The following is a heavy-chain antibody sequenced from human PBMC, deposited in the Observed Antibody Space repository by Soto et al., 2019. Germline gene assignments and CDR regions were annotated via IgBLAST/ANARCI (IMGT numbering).Heavy chain of an antibody. V-gene: IGHV3-23*01. CDR2: LSGRGGST. CDR1: GFTSSSYA. Sequence: QTGGSLRLSCAASGFTSSSYAMSWLRQAPGKGLYRVSALSGRGGSTYYADSLKRRFTVSRDNSKNTLYLQMNSLRAEDTAVYYCAEDHVEWPNPYYYYYGMDVWGQGTTVTVS. J-gene: IGHJ6*02. CDR3: AEDHVEWPNPYYYYYGMDV. D-gene: IGHD3-3*01.